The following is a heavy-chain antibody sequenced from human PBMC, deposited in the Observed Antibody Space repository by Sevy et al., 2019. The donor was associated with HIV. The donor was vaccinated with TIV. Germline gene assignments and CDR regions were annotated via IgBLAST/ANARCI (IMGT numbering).Heavy chain of an antibody. CDR2: ISGTGDYT. Sequence: GGSLRLSSAASGFTFNSFAMGWVRQAPGKGLDWISVISGTGDYTYYANSVKGRFTISRDNSKNTLFLQMNSLRAEDTAIFYCAKKMGGGSGMAFLVDFWGQGTLVTVSS. D-gene: IGHD5-18*01. CDR3: AKKMGGGSGMAFLVDF. J-gene: IGHJ4*02. CDR1: GFTFNSFA. V-gene: IGHV3-23*01.